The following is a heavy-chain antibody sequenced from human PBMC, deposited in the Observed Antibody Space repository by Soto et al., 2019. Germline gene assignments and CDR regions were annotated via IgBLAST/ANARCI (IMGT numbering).Heavy chain of an antibody. Sequence: GGSLRLSCAASGFTFSSYAMSWVRQAPGKGLEWVSAISGSGGSTYYADSVKGRFTISRDNSKNTLYLKMNSLRAEDTAVYYCAKGPPCFSTSCKTNYYYYGMDVWGQGTTVTAP. D-gene: IGHD2-2*01. J-gene: IGHJ6*02. V-gene: IGHV3-23*01. CDR1: GFTFSSYA. CDR3: AKGPPCFSTSCKTNYYYYGMDV. CDR2: ISGSGGST.